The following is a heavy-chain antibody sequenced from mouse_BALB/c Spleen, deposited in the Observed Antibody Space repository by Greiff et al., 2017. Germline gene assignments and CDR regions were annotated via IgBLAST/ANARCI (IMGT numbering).Heavy chain of an antibody. D-gene: IGHD2-4*01. CDR1: GYTFTSYV. CDR2: INPYNDGT. CDR3: ARGGITRGYAMDY. Sequence: EVKLQESGPELVKPGASVKMSCKASGYTFTSYVMHWVKQKPGQGLEWIGYINPYNDGTKYNEKFKGKATLTSDKSSSTAYMELSSLTSEDSAVYYCARGGITRGYAMDYWGQGTSVTVSS. V-gene: IGHV1-14*01. J-gene: IGHJ4*01.